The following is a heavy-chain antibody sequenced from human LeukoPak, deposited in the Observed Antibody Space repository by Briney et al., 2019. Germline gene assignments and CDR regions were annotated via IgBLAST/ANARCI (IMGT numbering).Heavy chain of an antibody. CDR2: IYYSGIT. CDR3: ARAGRWEGRPHAFDI. D-gene: IGHD1-26*01. J-gene: IGHJ3*02. CDR1: AGSISSYY. V-gene: IGHV4-59*01. Sequence: PSETLSLTCTVSAGSISSYYWNWIRQPPGKGLEWIGYIYYSGITNYNPSLKSRVTISVGTSKSQFSLKLTSVTAADTALYYCARAGRWEGRPHAFDIWGRGTMVTVSS.